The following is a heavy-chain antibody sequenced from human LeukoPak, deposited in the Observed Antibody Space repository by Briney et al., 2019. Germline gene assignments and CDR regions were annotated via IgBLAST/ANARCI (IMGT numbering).Heavy chain of an antibody. Sequence: PSETLSLTCTVSGGSISSSSYYWGWIRQPPGKGLEWIGSIYYSGSTYNNPSLKSRVTISVDTSKNQFSLKLSSVTAADTAVYYCASVYGDHDYWGQGTLVTVSS. J-gene: IGHJ4*02. V-gene: IGHV4-39*07. CDR3: ASVYGDHDY. CDR1: GGSISSSSYY. CDR2: IYYSGST. D-gene: IGHD4-17*01.